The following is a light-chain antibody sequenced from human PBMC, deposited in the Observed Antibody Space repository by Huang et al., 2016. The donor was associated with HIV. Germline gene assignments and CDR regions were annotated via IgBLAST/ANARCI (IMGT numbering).Light chain of an antibody. J-gene: IGKJ1*01. V-gene: IGKV3-11*01. Sequence: EIVLTQSPATLSLSPGERATLSCRARQSVSSYLAWYQQKPGQAPRPLIYDASNRATGIPARFSGSGSGTYFTLTISSLEPEDFAVYYCQQRSNWPRTFGQGTKVEIK. CDR3: QQRSNWPRT. CDR1: QSVSSY. CDR2: DAS.